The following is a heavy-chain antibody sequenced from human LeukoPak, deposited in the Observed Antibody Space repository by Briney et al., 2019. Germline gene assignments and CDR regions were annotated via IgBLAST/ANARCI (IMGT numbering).Heavy chain of an antibody. J-gene: IGHJ4*02. CDR3: AKDPKAVAQYYFDY. Sequence: PGGSLRLSCAASGFTFSSYAMSWVRQAPGKGLEWVSAISGSGGSTYHADSVKGRFTISRDNSKNTLYLQMNSLRAEDTAVYYCAKDPKAVAQYYFDYWGQGTLSPSPQ. D-gene: IGHD6-19*01. V-gene: IGHV3-23*01. CDR2: ISGSGGST. CDR1: GFTFSSYA.